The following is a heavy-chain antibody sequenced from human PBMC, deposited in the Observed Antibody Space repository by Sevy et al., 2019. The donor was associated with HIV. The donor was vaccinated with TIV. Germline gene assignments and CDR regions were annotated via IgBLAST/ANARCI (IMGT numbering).Heavy chain of an antibody. J-gene: IGHJ5*02. V-gene: IGHV3-30-3*01. CDR2: ISYDGSNK. D-gene: IGHD2-2*01. CDR3: ARDNSYAAGWFDP. CDR1: GFTFSSYA. Sequence: GGSLRLSCAAFGFTFSSYAMHWVRQAPGKGLEWVAVISYDGSNKYYADSVKGRFTISRDNSKNTLYLQMNSLRAEDTAVYYCARDNSYAAGWFDPWGQGTLVTVSS.